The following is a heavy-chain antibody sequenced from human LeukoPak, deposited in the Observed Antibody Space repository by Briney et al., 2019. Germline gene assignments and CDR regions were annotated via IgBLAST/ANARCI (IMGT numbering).Heavy chain of an antibody. D-gene: IGHD2-8*01. CDR1: GGSFSGYY. CDR2: INHSGST. J-gene: IGHJ3*02. CDR3: ARLYVGAFDI. V-gene: IGHV4-34*01. Sequence: SETLSLTCAVYGGSFSGYYWSWIRQPPGKGLEWIGEINHSGSTNYNPSLKSRVTISVDTSKNQFSLELSSVTAADTAVYYCARLYVGAFDIWGQGTMVTVSS.